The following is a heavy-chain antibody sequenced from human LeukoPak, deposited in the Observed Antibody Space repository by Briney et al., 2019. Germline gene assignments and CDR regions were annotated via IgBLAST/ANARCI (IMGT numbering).Heavy chain of an antibody. Sequence: SETLSLTCTVSGYSISSGYYWAWIRQPPGKGLEWIGSIYHSGSTYYNPSLKSRVTISVDTSKNQFSLKLSSVTAADTAVYYCARSGYRVTTSMGGVDYWGQGTLVTVSS. D-gene: IGHD4-17*01. CDR3: ARSGYRVTTSMGGVDY. J-gene: IGHJ4*02. CDR2: IYHSGST. CDR1: GYSISSGYY. V-gene: IGHV4-38-2*02.